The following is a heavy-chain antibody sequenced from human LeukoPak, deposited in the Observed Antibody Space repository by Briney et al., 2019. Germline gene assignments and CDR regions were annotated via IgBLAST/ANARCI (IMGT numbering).Heavy chain of an antibody. CDR3: ASSSSGWSMGYFDY. Sequence: ASVKVPCKASGYTFTGYYMHWVRQAPGQGLEWMGWINPNSGGTNYAQKFQGRVTMTRDTSISTAYMELSRLRSDDTAVYYCASSSSGWSMGYFDYWGQGTLVTVSS. V-gene: IGHV1-2*02. CDR2: INPNSGGT. CDR1: GYTFTGYY. J-gene: IGHJ4*02. D-gene: IGHD6-19*01.